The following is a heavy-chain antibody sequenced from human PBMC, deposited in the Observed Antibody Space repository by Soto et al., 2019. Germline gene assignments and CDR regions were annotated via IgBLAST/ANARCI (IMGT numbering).Heavy chain of an antibody. CDR3: SRVRVNGYSAFVI. V-gene: IGHV1-18*01. J-gene: IGHJ3*02. CDR2: ISAYNGNT. Sequence: QVQLVQSGAEVKKRGASVKVSCTAFGYTFTSYGISWVRQAPGQGLVWMGWISAYNGNTNYAQKFQGRVNMPTYTATSTAYMELRSLRSDDTAVYNFSRVRVNGYSAFVIFRQGTMVTVSS. D-gene: IGHD3-9*01. CDR1: GYTFTSYG.